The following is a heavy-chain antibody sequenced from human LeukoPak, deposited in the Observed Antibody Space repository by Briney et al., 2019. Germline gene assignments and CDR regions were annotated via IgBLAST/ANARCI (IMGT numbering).Heavy chain of an antibody. D-gene: IGHD6-19*01. CDR1: GYTFTSYA. V-gene: IGHV1-8*01. CDR3: TRSGSSGWEDYYYYMDV. Sequence: ASVKVSCKASGYTFTSYAMNWVRQAPGQGLEWMGWMNPNSGNTGYAQRFQGRVTITRNTSISTAYMELSSLRSEDTAVYYCTRSGSSGWEDYYYYMDVWGKGTTVTVSS. CDR2: MNPNSGNT. J-gene: IGHJ6*03.